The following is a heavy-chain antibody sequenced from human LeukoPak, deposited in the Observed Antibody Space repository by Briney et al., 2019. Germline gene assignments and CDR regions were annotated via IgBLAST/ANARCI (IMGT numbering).Heavy chain of an antibody. CDR2: ITSSSTYI. Sequence: GRSLRLSCAASGFTFSNYDMHWVRQAPGEWLGWVSAITSSSTYIYYADSMKGRFTISRDNAENSLYLQMHSLRAEDTAVYFCARGEEKATINGLDPWGQGTLVTVSS. J-gene: IGHJ5*02. CDR1: GFTFSNYD. V-gene: IGHV3-21*01. CDR3: ARGEEKATINGLDP. D-gene: IGHD5-24*01.